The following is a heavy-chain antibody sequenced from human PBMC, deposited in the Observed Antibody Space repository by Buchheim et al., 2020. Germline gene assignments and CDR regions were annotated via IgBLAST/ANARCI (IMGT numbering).Heavy chain of an antibody. V-gene: IGHV1-46*04. D-gene: IGHD2-15*01. CDR2: INPSGDSV. Sequence: QVQLVQSGAEVKKPGASVKISCKASGFIFSSYHIHWVRQAPGQGLEWMGIINPSGDSVIYAHTLQGRVTMTRDTSTSTVYMELSSLRSEDTAVDYCVRDSTYWSWDYWGKGTL. J-gene: IGHJ4*02. CDR1: GFIFSSYH. CDR3: VRDSTYWSWDY.